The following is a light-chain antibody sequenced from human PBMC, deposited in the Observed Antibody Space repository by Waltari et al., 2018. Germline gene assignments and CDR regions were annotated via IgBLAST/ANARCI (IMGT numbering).Light chain of an antibody. CDR1: QDISTS. CDR3: QQGDTAPPT. CDR2: HSS. V-gene: IGKV1-12*01. Sequence: EILMTQSPSSVSASVGDRVSMSCRASQDISTSLAWYQQKSGKAPSLLIYHSSTLQSGVPSRFSGAGTGTDFTLTINNLHPEDFATYFCQQGDTAPPTFGPGTKVELK. J-gene: IGKJ1*01.